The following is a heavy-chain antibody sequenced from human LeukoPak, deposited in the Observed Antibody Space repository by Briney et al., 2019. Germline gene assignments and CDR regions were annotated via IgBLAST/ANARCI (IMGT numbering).Heavy chain of an antibody. Sequence: GGSLRLSCAASGFTFRSYAMTWVRQAPGKGLEWVSAISGSGTSTFYADFVKGRFTMSRDNSKNTLYLQMNSLRAEDTAVYYCAKKIGEFLDYWGQGNLVTVSS. CDR2: ISGSGTST. CDR3: AKKIGEFLDY. CDR1: GFTFRSYA. V-gene: IGHV3-23*01. J-gene: IGHJ4*02. D-gene: IGHD3-3*01.